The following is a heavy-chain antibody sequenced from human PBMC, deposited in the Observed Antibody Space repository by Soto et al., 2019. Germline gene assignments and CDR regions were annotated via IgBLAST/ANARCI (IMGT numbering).Heavy chain of an antibody. V-gene: IGHV1-46*01. CDR2: INPTEGRT. J-gene: IGHJ5*02. Sequence: QVQLVQSGAEMRKPGASLLLSCQTSGYPFTSYHVHWVRQAPGQGLEWLGVINPTEGRTRYSQKFQDRVNMTRDTSTSTLYMELSSLRSEDTAIYFCARGREISFGYNWFDPWGQGTLVTVSS. CDR3: ARGREISFGYNWFDP. D-gene: IGHD3-3*01. CDR1: GYPFTSYH.